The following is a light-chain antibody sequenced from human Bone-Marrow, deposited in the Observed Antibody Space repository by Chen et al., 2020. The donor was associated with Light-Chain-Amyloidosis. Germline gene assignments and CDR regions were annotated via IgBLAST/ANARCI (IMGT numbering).Light chain of an antibody. CDR1: NIGSTS. Sequence: SYVLTQPSSVSVAPGQTAPLACGGNNIGSTSVHWYQQTPGQAPLLVVYDDSDRPSGIPERLSGTNSGNTATLTISRVEAGEEADYYCQVWDRSRDRPVFGGGTKLTVL. V-gene: IGLV3-21*02. CDR3: QVWDRSRDRPV. CDR2: DDS. J-gene: IGLJ3*02.